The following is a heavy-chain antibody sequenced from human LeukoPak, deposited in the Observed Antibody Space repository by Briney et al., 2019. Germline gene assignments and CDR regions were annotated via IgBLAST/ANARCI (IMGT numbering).Heavy chain of an antibody. Sequence: SVKVSCKASGGTFNSYAISWVRQAPGQGLEWMGRIIPFRGTVNHAQRFQGRVTVTADKSTGTAYVELSSLRSDDTAVYYCARDLPGTDDAFDIWGQGTMVTVSS. J-gene: IGHJ3*02. CDR3: ARDLPGTDDAFDI. CDR2: IIPFRGTV. CDR1: GGTFNSYA. D-gene: IGHD2-2*01. V-gene: IGHV1-69*04.